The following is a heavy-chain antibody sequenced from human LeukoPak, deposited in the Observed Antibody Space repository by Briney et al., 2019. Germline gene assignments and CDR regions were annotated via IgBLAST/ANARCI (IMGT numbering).Heavy chain of an antibody. Sequence: GGSLRLSCAASGFTVSSNYMSWVRQAPGKGLEWVSVIYSGGSTYYADSVKGRFTISRDNSKNTLYLQMNSLRAEDTAVYYCARLIRGYSYGFDYWGQGTLVTVSS. J-gene: IGHJ4*02. D-gene: IGHD5-18*01. CDR3: ARLIRGYSYGFDY. CDR2: IYSGGST. V-gene: IGHV3-66*04. CDR1: GFTVSSNY.